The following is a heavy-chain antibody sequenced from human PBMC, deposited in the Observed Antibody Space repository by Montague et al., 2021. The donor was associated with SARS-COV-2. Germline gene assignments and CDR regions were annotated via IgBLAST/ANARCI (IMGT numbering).Heavy chain of an antibody. CDR2: IKQDGSEK. V-gene: IGHV3-7*01. CDR1: GFTFSSSW. CDR3: ARDSFWSSYYTDYYGMDV. Sequence: SLRLSCAASGFTFSSSWMSWVRQAPGKVLELVSHIKQDGSEKYYVDSVKGRFTISRDNAKNSLYLQMNSLRAEDTAVYYCARDSFWSSYYTDYYGMDVWGQGTTVTVSS. D-gene: IGHD3-3*01. J-gene: IGHJ6*02.